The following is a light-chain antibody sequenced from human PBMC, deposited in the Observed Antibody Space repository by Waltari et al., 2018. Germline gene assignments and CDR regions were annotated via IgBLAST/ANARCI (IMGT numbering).Light chain of an antibody. J-gene: IGLJ2*01. CDR1: FSNIGNNA. Sequence: QSVLTQPPSATGTPGQKVTISCSGTFSNIGNNAVNWYQQVPGMAPKRLIYKNNSQVPGVPARFSGAKCGTSASLASSGLQSGDDAVYYCAAWDDSLDAYVVFGGGTKVTVL. CDR2: KNN. V-gene: IGLV1-44*01. CDR3: AAWDDSLDAYVV.